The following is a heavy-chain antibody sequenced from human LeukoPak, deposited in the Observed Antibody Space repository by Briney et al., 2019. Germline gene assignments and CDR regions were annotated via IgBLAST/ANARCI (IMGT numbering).Heavy chain of an antibody. CDR3: SRVGAAAGPYYFDY. J-gene: IGHJ4*02. D-gene: IGHD6-13*01. CDR1: AYTFTNYA. V-gene: IGHV1-3*01. CDR2: ISAGNGNT. Sequence: GASAKVSCKASAYTFTNYAIHWVRQAPGQRLEWMGWISAGNGNTKYSQKIQGRASITRDTSASTAYMELSSLRSEDTAVYYCSRVGAAAGPYYFDYWGQGTLVTVSS.